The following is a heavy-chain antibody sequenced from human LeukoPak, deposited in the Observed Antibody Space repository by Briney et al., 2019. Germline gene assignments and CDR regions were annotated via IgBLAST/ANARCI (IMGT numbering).Heavy chain of an antibody. CDR1: GGSISSSNW. CDR3: ARRKHYGSGSYYNVVGGSDY. CDR2: IYHSGST. J-gene: IGHJ4*02. D-gene: IGHD3-10*01. V-gene: IGHV4-4*02. Sequence: PSETLSLTCAVSGGSISSSNWWSWVRQPPGKGLEWIGEIYHSGSTNYNPSLKSRVTISVDTSKNQFSLKLSSVTAADTAVYYCARRKHYGSGSYYNVVGGSDYWGQGTLVTVSS.